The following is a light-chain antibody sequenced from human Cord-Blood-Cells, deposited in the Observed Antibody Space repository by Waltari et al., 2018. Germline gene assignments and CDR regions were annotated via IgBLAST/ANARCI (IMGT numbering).Light chain of an antibody. Sequence: SSELTQDPAVSVALGQTVRITCQGDSLRSYYASWYQQKPGQAPVLVIYGKHNRPSGIPDRFSGSSSGNTASLTIPGAQAEDEADYYCNSRDSSGNLFGGGTKLTVL. V-gene: IGLV3-19*01. CDR1: SLRSYY. J-gene: IGLJ2*01. CDR2: GKH. CDR3: NSRDSSGNL.